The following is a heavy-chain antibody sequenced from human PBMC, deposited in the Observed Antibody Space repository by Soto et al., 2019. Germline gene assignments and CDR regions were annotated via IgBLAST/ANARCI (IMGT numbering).Heavy chain of an antibody. CDR1: GGSISSGGYY. D-gene: IGHD4-17*01. J-gene: IGHJ5*02. CDR3: ARALTTVTLFDP. Sequence: QVQLQESGPGLVKPSQTLSLTCTVSGGSISSGGYYWSWIRQHPGKGLEWIGYIYYSGSTYYNPSLKSRVPXXVXTSKNQFSLKLSSVTAADTAVYYCARALTTVTLFDPWGQGTLVTVSS. CDR2: IYYSGST. V-gene: IGHV4-31*03.